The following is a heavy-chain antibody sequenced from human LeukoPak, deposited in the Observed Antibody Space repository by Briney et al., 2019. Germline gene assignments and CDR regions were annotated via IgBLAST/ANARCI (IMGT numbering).Heavy chain of an antibody. J-gene: IGHJ5*02. CDR2: INPNSGGT. CDR3: AARSMAAAGTVGVDP. D-gene: IGHD6-13*01. Sequence: GASVKVSCKASGYTFTSYGISWVRQAPGQGLEWMGWINPNSGGTNYAQKFQGRVTMTRDTSISTAYMELSRLRSDDTAVYYCAARSMAAAGTVGVDPWGQGTLVTVSS. CDR1: GYTFTSYG. V-gene: IGHV1-2*02.